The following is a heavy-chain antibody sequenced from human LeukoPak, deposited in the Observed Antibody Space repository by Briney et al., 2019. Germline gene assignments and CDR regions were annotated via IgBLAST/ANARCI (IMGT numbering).Heavy chain of an antibody. V-gene: IGHV4-31*03. Sequence: SETLSLTCTVSGGSISSGGYYWSWIRQHPGKGLEWIGYIYYSGSTYYNPSLKSRVTISVDTSKNQFSLKLSSVTAADTAVYYCARGGLDGDYVDYWGQGTLVTVSS. J-gene: IGHJ4*02. CDR2: IYYSGST. CDR3: ARGGLDGDYVDY. CDR1: GGSISSGGYY. D-gene: IGHD4-17*01.